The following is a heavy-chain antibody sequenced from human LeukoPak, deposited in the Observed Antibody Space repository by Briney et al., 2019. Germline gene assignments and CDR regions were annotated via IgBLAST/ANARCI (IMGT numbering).Heavy chain of an antibody. D-gene: IGHD4-23*01. Sequence: ASVKVSCKASGGTFSSYAINWVRQATGQGLEWMGWMNPNSGNTGYAQKFQGRVTITRNTSISTAYMELSSLRSEDTAVYYCARRGVVTKISDYWGQGTLVTVSS. CDR3: ARRGVVTKISDY. CDR1: GGTFSSYA. CDR2: MNPNSGNT. J-gene: IGHJ4*02. V-gene: IGHV1-8*03.